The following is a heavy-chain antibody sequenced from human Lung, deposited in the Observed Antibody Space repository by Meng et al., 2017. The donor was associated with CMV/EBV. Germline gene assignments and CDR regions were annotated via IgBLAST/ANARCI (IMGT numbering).Heavy chain of an antibody. Sequence: GGSLSLFCAASGFTFRSYEMNWVRQAPGVGLEWVSVIYSGGSSTYYADSVKGRFTISRDNSKNTLYLQMNSLRAEDTAVYYCAKVRGYCSSTSCSPLHCWGQGTLVTVSS. D-gene: IGHD2-2*01. V-gene: IGHV3-23*03. CDR2: IYSGGSST. CDR1: GFTFRSYE. J-gene: IGHJ4*02. CDR3: AKVRGYCSSTSCSPLHC.